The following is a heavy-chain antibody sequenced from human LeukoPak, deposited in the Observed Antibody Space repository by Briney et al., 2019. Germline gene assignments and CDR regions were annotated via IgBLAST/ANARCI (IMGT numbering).Heavy chain of an antibody. CDR1: GYRFTSYW. V-gene: IGHV5-10-1*01. Sequence: GESLRISCKGSGYRFTSYWXXXXXQXPGKGXEXMGRIDPSDSYTNYSPSFQGHVTISADKSISTAYLQWSSLKAPDTAMYFCAKPMTGAPDAFDIWGQGTMVTVSS. CDR2: IDPSDSYT. J-gene: IGHJ3*02. CDR3: AKPMTGAPDAFDI. D-gene: IGHD3-9*01.